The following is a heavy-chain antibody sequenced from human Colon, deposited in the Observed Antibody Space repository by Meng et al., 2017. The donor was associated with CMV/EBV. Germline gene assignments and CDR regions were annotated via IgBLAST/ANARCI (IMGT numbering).Heavy chain of an antibody. V-gene: IGHV1-2*06. CDR3: AREVEGSSSRYIDY. CDR1: GYTFTGYY. D-gene: IGHD6-13*01. Sequence: QVQLVPSGAEVKKPGASVRVSCKASGYTFTGYYMHWVRQAPGKGLEWMGRINPTSGGTNYAQKFQGRVTVTRDTSISTAYMELSRLRSDDTAIYYCAREVEGSSSRYIDYWGQGTLVTVSS. CDR2: INPTSGGT. J-gene: IGHJ4*02.